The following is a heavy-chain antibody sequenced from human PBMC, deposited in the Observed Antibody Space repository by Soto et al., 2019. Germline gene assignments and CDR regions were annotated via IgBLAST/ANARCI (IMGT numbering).Heavy chain of an antibody. D-gene: IGHD1-26*01. V-gene: IGHV5-51*01. Sequence: PGESLKISCTGSGYSFTIYWIGWVRQMPGKGLEWMGIIYPGDSDTRYSPSFQGQVTISADKSISTAYLQWSSLKASDTAMYYCATXPLLREWELLGYYGMDVWGQGTTVTVSS. CDR1: GYSFTIYW. J-gene: IGHJ6*02. CDR2: IYPGDSDT. CDR3: ATXPLLREWELLGYYGMDV.